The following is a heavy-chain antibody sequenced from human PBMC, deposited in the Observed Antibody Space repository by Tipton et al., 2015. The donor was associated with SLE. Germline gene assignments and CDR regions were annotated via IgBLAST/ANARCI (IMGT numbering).Heavy chain of an antibody. CDR2: IYHSGSA. D-gene: IGHD3-10*01. V-gene: IGHV4-30-2*01. J-gene: IGHJ3*02. CDR3: ARTYYGSNGAFDM. Sequence: TLSLTCAVSGGSISSGDYSWSWIRQPPGKGLEWIGYIYHSGSANYNPSLKSRVTISVDTSKYQISLQLTSVTAADTAVYYCARTYYGSNGAFDMWGQGTMVTVSS. CDR1: GGSISSGDYS.